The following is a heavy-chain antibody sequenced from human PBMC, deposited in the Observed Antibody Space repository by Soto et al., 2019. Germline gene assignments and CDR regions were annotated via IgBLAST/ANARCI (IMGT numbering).Heavy chain of an antibody. D-gene: IGHD6-13*01. CDR3: ARHPERIAQIGWFDP. V-gene: IGHV3-48*01. CDR2: ISSSSSTI. CDR1: GFPFSSYS. J-gene: IGHJ5*02. Sequence: GGSLRLSCAASGFPFSSYSMNWVRQAPGKGLEWVSYISSSSSTIYYADSVKGRFAISRDNAKNSLYLQMNSLRAEDTAVYYCARHPERIAQIGWFDPWGQGTLVTVSS.